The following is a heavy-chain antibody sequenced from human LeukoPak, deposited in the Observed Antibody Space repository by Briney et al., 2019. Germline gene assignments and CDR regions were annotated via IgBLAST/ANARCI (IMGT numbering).Heavy chain of an antibody. CDR1: GFTFSSYA. D-gene: IGHD6-13*01. V-gene: IGHV3-23*01. CDR2: ISVSGGST. J-gene: IGHJ4*02. Sequence: PGGSLRLSCAASGFTFSSYAMSWVRQAPGKGLDWVSVISVSGGSTYYADSVKGRFTISRDNSKNTLYLQMNSLRAEDTAVYYCAKITSIAAAGTVYWGQGTLVTVSS. CDR3: AKITSIAAAGTVY.